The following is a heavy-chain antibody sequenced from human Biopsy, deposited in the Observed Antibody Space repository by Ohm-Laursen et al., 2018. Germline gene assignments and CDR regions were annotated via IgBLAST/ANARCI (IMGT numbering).Heavy chain of an antibody. J-gene: IGHJ5*02. V-gene: IGHV1-18*01. Sequence: ASVKVSCKASGDTFTTSAISWVRQAPGRGLEWMGWINAYNGNTNYAQKLQGRVTMTTDTSTSTAYMELRSLRSDDTALYYCARDRTPYYDFWSGKSFDNWFDPWGQGTLVTVSS. CDR3: ARDRTPYYDFWSGKSFDNWFDP. CDR2: INAYNGNT. CDR1: GDTFTTSA. D-gene: IGHD3-3*01.